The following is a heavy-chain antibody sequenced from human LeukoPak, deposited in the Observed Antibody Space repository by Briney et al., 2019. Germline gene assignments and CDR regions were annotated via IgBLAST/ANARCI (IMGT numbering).Heavy chain of an antibody. CDR1: GFTVSSDY. D-gene: IGHD3-16*01. J-gene: IGHJ4*02. Sequence: PGGSLRLSCTASGFTVSSDYMSWVRQAPGKGLEWVSVVYSGGNTYYADSVKGRFTISRDNSKNTLYLQMNSLRAEDTAIYYCARVNTRTFWSFDYWGQGTLVTVSS. V-gene: IGHV3-66*01. CDR2: VYSGGNT. CDR3: ARVNTRTFWSFDY.